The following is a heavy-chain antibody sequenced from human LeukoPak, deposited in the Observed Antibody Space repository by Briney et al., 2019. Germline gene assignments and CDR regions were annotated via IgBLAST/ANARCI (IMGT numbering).Heavy chain of an antibody. J-gene: IGHJ6*04. V-gene: IGHV3-30*18. CDR1: GFTFSSYG. CDR2: ISYDGSNK. Sequence: GGSLRLSCAASGFTFSSYGMHWVRQAPGKGLEWVAVISYDGSNKYYADSVKGRFTISRDNSKSTLYLQMNSLRAEDTAVYYCAKDLVWFGELWDGMDVWGKGTTDTVSS. D-gene: IGHD3-10*01. CDR3: AKDLVWFGELWDGMDV.